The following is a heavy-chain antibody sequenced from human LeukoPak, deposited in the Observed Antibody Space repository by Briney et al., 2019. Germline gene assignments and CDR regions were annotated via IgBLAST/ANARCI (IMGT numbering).Heavy chain of an antibody. CDR2: IYPGDSDT. J-gene: IGHJ4*02. Sequence: GGSLQISCKGSGYSFTSYWIGWGRQVPGKGLEWMGIIYPGDSDTRYSPSFRGQVTISADKSISTAYLQWSSLKASDTAMYYCARLITFGGVIVTLDYWGQGTLVTVSS. CDR1: GYSFTSYW. CDR3: ARLITFGGVIVTLDY. D-gene: IGHD3-16*02. V-gene: IGHV5-51*01.